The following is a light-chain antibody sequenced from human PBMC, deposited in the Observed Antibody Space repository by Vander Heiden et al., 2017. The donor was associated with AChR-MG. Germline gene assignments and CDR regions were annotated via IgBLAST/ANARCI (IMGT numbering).Light chain of an antibody. CDR1: PDINNN. CDR3: QHYDDLPAVT. CDR2: DAS. J-gene: IGKJ3*01. Sequence: DVQMTQSPSSLSASVGDRVSITCQAGPDINNNLNWYHQKPGRAPKLLIYDASYLQTGVPSRFSGTGSGTDFTLTISGLQPEDVGTYYCQHYDDLPAVTFGPGTTVDL. V-gene: IGKV1-33*01.